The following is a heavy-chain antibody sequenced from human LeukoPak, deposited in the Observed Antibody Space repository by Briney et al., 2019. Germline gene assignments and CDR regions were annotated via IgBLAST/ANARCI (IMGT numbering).Heavy chain of an antibody. J-gene: IGHJ4*02. D-gene: IGHD1-26*01. CDR3: ARLVGATTARFDY. V-gene: IGHV5-51*01. CDR1: GYSFTSYW. CDR2: IYPGDSDT. Sequence: GESLRISFKGSGYSFTSYWIGWVRPMPGKGLEWMGIIYPGDSDTRYSPSFQGQVTISADKSISTAYLQWSSLKASDTAMYYCARLVGATTARFDYWGQGTLVTVSS.